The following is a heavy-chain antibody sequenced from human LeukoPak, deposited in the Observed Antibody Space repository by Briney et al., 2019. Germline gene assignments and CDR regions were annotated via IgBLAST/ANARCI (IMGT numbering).Heavy chain of an antibody. CDR1: GFTFSDYY. J-gene: IGHJ4*02. Sequence: GGSLRLSCAASGFTFSDYYMSWIRQAPGKGLEWVSSISSSSSYIYYADSVKGRFTISRDNAKNSLYLQMNSLRAEDTAVYYCAREYYYDSSGYYAPDHFDYWGQGTLVTVSS. CDR2: ISSSSSYI. CDR3: AREYYYDSSGYYAPDHFDY. D-gene: IGHD3-22*01. V-gene: IGHV3-11*06.